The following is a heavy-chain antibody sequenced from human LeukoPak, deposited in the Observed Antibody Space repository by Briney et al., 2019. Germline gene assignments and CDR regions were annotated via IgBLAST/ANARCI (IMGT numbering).Heavy chain of an antibody. Sequence: GRSLTLSCAASGFTFSSYAMHWVRQAPGKGLEWVAVISYDGSNKYYADSVKGRFTISRDNSKNTLYLQMNSLRAEDTAVYYCARAYNVLRYFDWLPSPPDAFDIWGQGKMVAVSS. CDR1: GFTFSSYA. V-gene: IGHV3-30-3*01. CDR3: ARAYNVLRYFDWLPSPPDAFDI. D-gene: IGHD3-9*01. J-gene: IGHJ3*02. CDR2: ISYDGSNK.